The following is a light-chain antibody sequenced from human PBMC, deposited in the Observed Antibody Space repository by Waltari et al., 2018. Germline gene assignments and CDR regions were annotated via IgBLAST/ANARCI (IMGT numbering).Light chain of an antibody. J-gene: IGKJ1*01. CDR2: DAS. Sequence: EIVLTQSPGTPSLSPGERVTLSCRASQSVGRSRCCYQQQHGQAPSLLIYDASTRATGNPDRFSGCGYGTDFSLTISRLESEDFAVYYCQMYGRLPVTVGQGTKVEI. CDR1: QSVGRSR. V-gene: IGKV3-20*01. CDR3: QMYGRLPVT.